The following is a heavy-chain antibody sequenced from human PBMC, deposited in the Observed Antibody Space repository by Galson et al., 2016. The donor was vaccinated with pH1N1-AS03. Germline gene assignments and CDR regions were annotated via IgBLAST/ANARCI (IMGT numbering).Heavy chain of an antibody. D-gene: IGHD1-26*01. CDR3: ARWIGGVGATKYYSDY. V-gene: IGHV3-74*01. J-gene: IGHJ4*02. CDR1: GFTFSSYW. Sequence: SLRLSCAASGFTFSSYWMHWVRQAPGKGLVCVSRINSDGRSTSYADSVKGRFTISRDNAKNTLYLQMNSLRAEDTAVYYCARWIGGVGATKYYSDYWGQGTLVTVSS. CDR2: INSDGRST.